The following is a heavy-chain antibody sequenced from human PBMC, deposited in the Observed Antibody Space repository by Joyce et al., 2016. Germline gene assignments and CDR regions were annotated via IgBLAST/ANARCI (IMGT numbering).Heavy chain of an antibody. CDR3: AKAPGGSPGWLES. J-gene: IGHJ4*02. Sequence: EVHLVESGGGPVKPGGSLRLSCAASGFTFSNYALHWVRPAPGKGLEWVSAIGLSSTSQDYADSLKGRFSISRDNSKNLVYLHLNSLRVEDTAVYYCAKAPGGSPGWLESWGQGTLVIVSS. D-gene: IGHD1-26*01. CDR1: GFTFSNYA. CDR2: IGLSSTSQ. V-gene: IGHV3-21*01.